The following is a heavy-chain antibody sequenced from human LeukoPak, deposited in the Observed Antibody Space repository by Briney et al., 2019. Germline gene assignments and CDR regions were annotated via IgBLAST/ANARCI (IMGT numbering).Heavy chain of an antibody. CDR2: IYHSGST. V-gene: IGHV4-38-2*01. J-gene: IGHJ5*02. CDR1: GYSISSGYY. CDR3: ARHRLGSGDTYYDFWSGYSGFDP. D-gene: IGHD3-3*01. Sequence: SETLFLACAVSGYSISSGYYWGWIRQPPGKGLEWIGSIYHSGSTYYNPSLKSRVTISVDTSKNQFSLKLSSVTAADTAAYYCARHRLGSGDTYYDFWSGYSGFDPWGQGTLVTVSS.